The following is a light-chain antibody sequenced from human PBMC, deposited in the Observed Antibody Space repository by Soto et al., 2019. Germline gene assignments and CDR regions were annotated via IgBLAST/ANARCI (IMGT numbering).Light chain of an antibody. Sequence: EIVLTQSPGTLSLSPRERATLSCRASQSVSSNYLAWYQHKPGQAPRLLIYGASSRAPGIPDRFSDSGSGTDFTLTISRLEPEDFAVYYCQQYAASPRTFGQGTQVEVK. J-gene: IGKJ1*01. V-gene: IGKV3-20*01. CDR1: QSVSSNY. CDR2: GAS. CDR3: QQYAASPRT.